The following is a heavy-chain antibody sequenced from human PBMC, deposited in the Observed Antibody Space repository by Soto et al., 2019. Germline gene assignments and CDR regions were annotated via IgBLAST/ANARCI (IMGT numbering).Heavy chain of an antibody. CDR1: GGSISSGGYY. Sequence: SETLSLTCTVSGGSISSGGYYWSWIRQHPGKGLEWIGYIYYSGSTYYNPSLKSRVTISVDTSKNQFSLKLSSVTAADTAVYYCARDRGPYEPHSGYDSVGLGYYYGMDVWGQGTTVTVSS. CDR3: ARDRGPYEPHSGYDSVGLGYYYGMDV. V-gene: IGHV4-31*03. J-gene: IGHJ6*02. CDR2: IYYSGST. D-gene: IGHD5-12*01.